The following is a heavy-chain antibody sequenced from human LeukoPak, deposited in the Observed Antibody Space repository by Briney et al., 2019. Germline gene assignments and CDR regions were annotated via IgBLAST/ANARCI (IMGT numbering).Heavy chain of an antibody. Sequence: AEALKIFCKGSAGSFISYCIGRGRQLPGEEVEEWGSFYPGDSDTRDSPSFPGQATISADKSISTAYLQWSRLKASDAAMYCCARRKLDDSSGYLDDWGQGTLVTASS. V-gene: IGHV5-51*01. CDR1: AGSFISYC. D-gene: IGHD3-22*01. CDR3: ARRKLDDSSGYLDD. J-gene: IGHJ4*02. CDR2: FYPGDSDT.